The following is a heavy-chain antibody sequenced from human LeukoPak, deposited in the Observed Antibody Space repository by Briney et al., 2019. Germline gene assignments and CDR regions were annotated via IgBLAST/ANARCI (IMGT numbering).Heavy chain of an antibody. Sequence: GGSLRLSCAASGFTLSRYWMHWVRQAPGEGLVWVSRISSDGSSTNYADSVRGRFTISRDNAYNTLYLQMNSLRAEDTAVYYCATLEAVAAFDSWGQGTLVTVSS. J-gene: IGHJ4*02. D-gene: IGHD6-19*01. CDR2: ISSDGSST. CDR1: GFTLSRYW. V-gene: IGHV3-74*01. CDR3: ATLEAVAAFDS.